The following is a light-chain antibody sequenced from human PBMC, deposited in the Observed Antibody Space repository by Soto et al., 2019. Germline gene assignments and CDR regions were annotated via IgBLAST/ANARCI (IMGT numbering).Light chain of an antibody. CDR2: GAS. V-gene: IGKV3-15*01. Sequence: EIVMTQSPATLSVSPGESATLSCRASQSVSNNLTWYQQKPGQPPRLLIYGASTRATGVPGRFSGSGSGTEFTLTISSLQPEDFATYYCQQSYSSPWTFGQGTKVEV. J-gene: IGKJ1*01. CDR1: QSVSNN. CDR3: QQSYSSPWT.